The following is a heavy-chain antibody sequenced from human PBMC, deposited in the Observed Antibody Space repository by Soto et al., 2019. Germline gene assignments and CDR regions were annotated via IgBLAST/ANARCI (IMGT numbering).Heavy chain of an antibody. CDR1: GGTFSSYA. V-gene: IGHV1-69*01. D-gene: IGHD2-2*01. CDR2: IIPIFGTA. Sequence: QVQLVQSGAEVKKPGSSVKVSCKASGGTFSSYAISWVRQAPGQGLEWMGGIIPIFGTANYAQKFQGRVTITADESTSTAYMELSILRSEDTAVYYCARGDQLVPAAHPGYYYGMDVWGQGTTVTVSS. CDR3: ARGDQLVPAAHPGYYYGMDV. J-gene: IGHJ6*02.